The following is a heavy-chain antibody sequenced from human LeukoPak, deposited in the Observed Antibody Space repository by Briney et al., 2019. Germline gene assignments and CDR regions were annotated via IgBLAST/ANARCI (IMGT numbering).Heavy chain of an antibody. CDR2: INTNTGNP. Sequence: ASVKVSCEASGYTFTSYAMNWVRQAPGQGLEWMGWINTNTGNPTYAQGFTGRFVFSLDTSVSTAYLQISSLKAEDTAVYYCARHKYSSGWPPEGAFDIWGQGTMVTVSS. CDR1: GYTFTSYA. J-gene: IGHJ3*02. V-gene: IGHV7-4-1*02. D-gene: IGHD6-19*01. CDR3: ARHKYSSGWPPEGAFDI.